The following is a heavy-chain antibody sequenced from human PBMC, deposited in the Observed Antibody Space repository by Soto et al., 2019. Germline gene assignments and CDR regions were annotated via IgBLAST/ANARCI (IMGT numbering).Heavy chain of an antibody. CDR1: GYSFSTNG. V-gene: IGHV1-18*04. Sequence: QVQLAQSGAEVKKHGASITVSCKASGYSFSTNGASWVRQAPGPGLEWMGWISANTGDTLYAEKFEDRITLTADTPTTTAYIELRSMRPDDTATYFCATDKGDFTFGPWGQGTLITVSS. J-gene: IGHJ5*02. D-gene: IGHD3-3*01. CDR3: ATDKGDFTFGP. CDR2: ISANTGDT.